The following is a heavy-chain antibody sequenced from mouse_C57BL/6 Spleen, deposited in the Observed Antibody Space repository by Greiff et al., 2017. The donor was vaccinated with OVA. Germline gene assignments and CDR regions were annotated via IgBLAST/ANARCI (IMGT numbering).Heavy chain of an antibody. CDR1: GYTFTEYT. Sequence: VQLVESGAELVKPGASVKLSCKASGYTFTEYTIHWVKQRSGQGLEWIGWFYPGSGSIKYNEKFKDKATLTADKSSSTVYMELSRLTSEDSAVYFCARHEEGSGTGYYFDYWGQGTTLTVSS. J-gene: IGHJ2*01. CDR2: FYPGSGSI. CDR3: ARHEEGSGTGYYFDY. V-gene: IGHV1-62-2*01. D-gene: IGHD3-3*01.